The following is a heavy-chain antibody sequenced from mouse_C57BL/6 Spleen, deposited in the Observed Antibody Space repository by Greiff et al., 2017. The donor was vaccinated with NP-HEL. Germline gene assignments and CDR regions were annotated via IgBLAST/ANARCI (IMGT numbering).Heavy chain of an antibody. J-gene: IGHJ3*01. D-gene: IGHD1-1*01. CDR3: ARVGNYGSSHLDY. V-gene: IGHV1-18*01. CDR2: INPNNGGT. CDR1: GYTFTDYY. Sequence: EVQLQQSGPELVKPGASVKLPCKASGYTFTDYYMDWVKQSHGKSLEWIGDINPNNGGTNYNEKFKGKATLTVDKSSSTAYMELSSLTSEDTAVYYCARVGNYGSSHLDYWGQGTLVTVSA.